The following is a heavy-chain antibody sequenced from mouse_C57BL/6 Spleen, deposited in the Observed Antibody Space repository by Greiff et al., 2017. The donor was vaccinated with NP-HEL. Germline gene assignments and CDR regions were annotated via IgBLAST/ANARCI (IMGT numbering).Heavy chain of an antibody. Sequence: QVQLQQSGTELVKPGASVKLSCKASGYTFTSYWMHWVKQRPGQGLEWIGNINPSNGGTNHNEKFKSKATLTVDKSSSTAYMQLSSLTSEDSAVYYCARSRDYYGPADYFDYWGQGTTLTVSS. J-gene: IGHJ2*01. V-gene: IGHV1-53*01. CDR1: GYTFTSYW. CDR2: INPSNGGT. D-gene: IGHD1-2*01. CDR3: ARSRDYYGPADYFDY.